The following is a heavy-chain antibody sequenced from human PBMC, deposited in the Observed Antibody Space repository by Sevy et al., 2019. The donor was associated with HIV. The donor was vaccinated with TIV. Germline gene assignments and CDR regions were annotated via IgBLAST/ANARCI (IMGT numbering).Heavy chain of an antibody. V-gene: IGHV1-69*06. CDR2: IIPIFGTA. Sequence: ASVKVSCKASGGTFSSYAISWVRQAPGQGLEWMGGIIPIFGTANYAQKFQGRVTITADKSTSTAYIELSSLRSEDTAVYYCARKATSSYYYMDVWGKGTTVTVSS. CDR3: ARKATSSYYYMDV. CDR1: GGTFSSYA. J-gene: IGHJ6*03. D-gene: IGHD5-12*01.